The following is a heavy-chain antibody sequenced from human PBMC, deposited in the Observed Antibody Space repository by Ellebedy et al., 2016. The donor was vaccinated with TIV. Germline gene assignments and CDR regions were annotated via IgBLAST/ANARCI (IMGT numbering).Heavy chain of an antibody. Sequence: ESLKISCAVYGGSFSGYYWSWIRQPPGKGLEWIGEINHSGSTNYNPSLKSRVTISVDTSKNQFSLKLSSVTAADTAVYYCARGGYFDWLSMGFDSWGQGTLVTVSS. V-gene: IGHV4-34*01. CDR2: INHSGST. D-gene: IGHD3-9*01. CDR3: ARGGYFDWLSMGFDS. J-gene: IGHJ4*02. CDR1: GGSFSGYY.